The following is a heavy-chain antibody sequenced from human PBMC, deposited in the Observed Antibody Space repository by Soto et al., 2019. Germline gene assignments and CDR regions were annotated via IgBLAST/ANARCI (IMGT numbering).Heavy chain of an antibody. CDR2: INHSGST. CDR3: ARGNSVYYDILAGYDY. Sequence: SETLSLTCAVCGGSFSGYYWSWIRQPPGKGLEWIGEINHSGSTNYNPSLKSRVTISVDTSKNQFSLKLSSVTAADTAVYYCARGNSVYYDILAGYDYWGQGTLVTGSS. V-gene: IGHV4-34*01. D-gene: IGHD3-9*01. CDR1: GGSFSGYY. J-gene: IGHJ4*02.